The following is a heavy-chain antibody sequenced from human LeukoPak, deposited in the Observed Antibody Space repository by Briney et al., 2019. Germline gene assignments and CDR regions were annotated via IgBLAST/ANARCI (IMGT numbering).Heavy chain of an antibody. D-gene: IGHD3-22*01. CDR1: GGSLSSYH. Sequence: SEPLSLTCTVSGGSLSSYHWSCIRQPAGKGLEWIGRIYTSASTNYNPSLKSRVTMSVDTSKNQFSLKLSSVTAADTAVYYCARDPTYYYDSSGYQTDYWGQGTLVTVSS. CDR3: ARDPTYYYDSSGYQTDY. CDR2: IYTSAST. V-gene: IGHV4-4*07. J-gene: IGHJ4*02.